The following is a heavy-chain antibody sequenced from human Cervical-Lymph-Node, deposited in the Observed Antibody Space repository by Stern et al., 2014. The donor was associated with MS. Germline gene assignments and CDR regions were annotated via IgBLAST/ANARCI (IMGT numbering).Heavy chain of an antibody. J-gene: IGHJ3*02. CDR2: SSSYNDNA. Sequence: QLQLQESGAEVKKPGASVKVSCKASGYTFTSYGISWVRQAPGQGLERMGRSSSYNDNANYARKLQARVTMATDTSTSTAYMELRSLRSDDAAVYYCARGLLGSENAFDIWGQGTMVTVSS. CDR1: GYTFTSYG. CDR3: ARGLLGSENAFDI. V-gene: IGHV1-18*01. D-gene: IGHD2-15*01.